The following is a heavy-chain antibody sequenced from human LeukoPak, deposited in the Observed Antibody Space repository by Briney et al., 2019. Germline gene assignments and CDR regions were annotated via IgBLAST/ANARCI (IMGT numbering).Heavy chain of an antibody. Sequence: ASVKVSCKASGGTFSSYYMHWVRQAPGQGLEWMGIINPSGGSTSYAQKFQGRVTMTRDMSTSTVYVELSSLRSEDTAVYYCARGSPGESSFDYWGQGTLVTVSS. CDR1: GGTFSSYY. V-gene: IGHV1-46*01. CDR2: INPSGGST. J-gene: IGHJ4*02. CDR3: ARGSPGESSFDY. D-gene: IGHD3-10*01.